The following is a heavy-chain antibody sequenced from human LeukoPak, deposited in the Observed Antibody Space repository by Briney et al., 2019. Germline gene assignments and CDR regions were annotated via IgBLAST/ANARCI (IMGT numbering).Heavy chain of an antibody. CDR2: INPSGGST. D-gene: IGHD7-27*01. Sequence: GASVKVSCKASGYTFTSYYIHWVRQAPGQGLEWMGIINPSGGSTSYAQKFQGRVTITTDESTSTAYMELSSLRSEDTAVYYCARERSGAFDYWGQGTLVTVSS. J-gene: IGHJ4*02. CDR1: GYTFTSYY. V-gene: IGHV1-46*01. CDR3: ARERSGAFDY.